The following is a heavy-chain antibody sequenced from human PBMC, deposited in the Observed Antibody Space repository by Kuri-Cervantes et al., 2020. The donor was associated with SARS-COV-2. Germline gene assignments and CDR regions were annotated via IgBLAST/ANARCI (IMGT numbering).Heavy chain of an antibody. Sequence: GESLKISCAASGFTFSNYNINWVRQAPGKGLECISYISSSGSTKYYAGSVKDRFTVSRDNARNSVSLQMNSLRAEDTAVYYCAKSQKSGDLGDDFDYWGQGTLVTVSS. CDR2: ISSSGSTK. CDR3: AKSQKSGDLGDDFDY. J-gene: IGHJ4*02. D-gene: IGHD3-16*01. V-gene: IGHV3-48*01. CDR1: GFTFSNYN.